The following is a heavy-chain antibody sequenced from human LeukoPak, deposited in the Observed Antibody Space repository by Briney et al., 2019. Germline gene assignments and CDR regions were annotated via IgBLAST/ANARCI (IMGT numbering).Heavy chain of an antibody. CDR2: IIPIFGTA. V-gene: IGHV1-69*05. J-gene: IGHJ4*02. CDR1: GGTFSSYA. CDR3: ASGYDSSGATDY. Sequence: SVKVSCKASGGTFSSYAISWGRQAPGQGLEWMGRIIPIFGTANSAQKFQGRVTITTDESTSTAYMEMSSLRSEDTAVYYCASGYDSSGATDYWGQGTLVTVSS. D-gene: IGHD3-22*01.